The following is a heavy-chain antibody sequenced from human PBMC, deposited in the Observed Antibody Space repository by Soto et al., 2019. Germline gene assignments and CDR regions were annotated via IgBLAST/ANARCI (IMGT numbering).Heavy chain of an antibody. CDR2: ISGSGGST. V-gene: IGHV3-23*01. CDR3: AKGPAQTPGLFDY. J-gene: IGHJ4*02. Sequence: QAGGSLRLSCAASGFTFSSYAMSWVRQAPGKGLEWVSAISGSGGSTYYADSVKGRFTISRDNSKNTLYLQMNSLRAEDTAVYYCAKGPAQTPGLFDYWGQGTLVTVSS. CDR1: GFTFSSYA.